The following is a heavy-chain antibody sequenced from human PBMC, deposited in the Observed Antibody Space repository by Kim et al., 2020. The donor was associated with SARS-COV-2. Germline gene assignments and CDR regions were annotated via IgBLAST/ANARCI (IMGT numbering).Heavy chain of an antibody. CDR2: ISYDGSNK. CDR1: GFTFSSYA. Sequence: GGSLRLSCAASGFTFSSYAMHWVRQAPGKVLEWVAVISYDGSNKYYADSVKGRFTISRDNSKNTLYLQMNSLRAEDTAVYYCARPNCGGDCYLDWYFDL. D-gene: IGHD2-21*02. CDR3: ARPNCGGDCYLDWYFDL. V-gene: IGHV3-30-3*01. J-gene: IGHJ2*01.